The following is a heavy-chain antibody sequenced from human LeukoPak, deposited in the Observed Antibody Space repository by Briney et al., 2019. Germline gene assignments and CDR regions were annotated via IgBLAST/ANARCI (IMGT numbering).Heavy chain of an antibody. CDR3: ARFATYCSSTSCYGGFWFDP. Sequence: PSETLSLTCTVSGGSISSYYWTWIRQPPGKGLEWIGYMYYSGSSNYNPSLRGRVTISVDTSKNQFSLKLSSVTAADTAVYYCARFATYCSSTSCYGGFWFDPWGQGTLVTVSS. V-gene: IGHV4-59*12. D-gene: IGHD2-2*01. CDR1: GGSISSYY. J-gene: IGHJ5*02. CDR2: MYYSGSS.